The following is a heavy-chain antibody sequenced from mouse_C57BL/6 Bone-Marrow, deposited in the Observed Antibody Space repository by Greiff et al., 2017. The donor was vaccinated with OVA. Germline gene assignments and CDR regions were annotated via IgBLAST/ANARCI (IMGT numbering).Heavy chain of an antibody. CDR2: IDPNSGGT. J-gene: IGHJ2*01. D-gene: IGHD1-1*01. CDR1: GYTFTSYW. V-gene: IGHV1-72*01. Sequence: VQLQQPGAELVKPGASVKLSCKASGYTFTSYWLHWVKQRPGRGLEWIGRIDPNSGGTKYNEKFKSKATLTVDKPSSTAYMQLSSLTSEDSAVYYCARGIDGSSYVDYFDYWGQGTTLTVSS. CDR3: ARGIDGSSYVDYFDY.